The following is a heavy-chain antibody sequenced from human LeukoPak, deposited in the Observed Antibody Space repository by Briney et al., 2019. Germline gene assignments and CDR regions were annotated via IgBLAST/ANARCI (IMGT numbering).Heavy chain of an antibody. CDR3: AKDQAYLGAFDY. CDR2: ISYDGSNK. V-gene: IGHV3-30*18. D-gene: IGHD3-10*01. Sequence: GGSLRLSCAASGFTFSSYGMHWVRQAPGKGLEWVAVISYDGSNKYYADSVKGRFTISRGNSKNTLYLQMNSLSAEDTAVYYCAKDQAYLGAFDYWGRGTLVTVSS. J-gene: IGHJ4*02. CDR1: GFTFSSYG.